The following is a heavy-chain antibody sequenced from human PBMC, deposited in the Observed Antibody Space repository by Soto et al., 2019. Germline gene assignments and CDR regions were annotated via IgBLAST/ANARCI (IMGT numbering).Heavy chain of an antibody. CDR2: INAGAGGT. J-gene: IGHJ4*02. D-gene: IGHD1-1*01. V-gene: IGHV1-3*01. Sequence: ASVKVSCKASGYTFTSYAIHWVRQAPGQRLEWMGWINAGAGGTRYSQNFQGRLTITRDTSASTAYMELSSLTAEDTAVYFCAREKGETGTFDYWGQGALVTVAS. CDR3: AREKGETGTFDY. CDR1: GYTFTSYA.